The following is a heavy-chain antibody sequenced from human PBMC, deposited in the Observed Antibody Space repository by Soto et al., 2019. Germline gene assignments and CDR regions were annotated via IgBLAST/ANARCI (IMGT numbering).Heavy chain of an antibody. J-gene: IGHJ6*03. CDR1: GFTFSSYA. Sequence: GGSLRLSCAASGFTFSSYAMSWVRQAPGKGLEWVSAISGSGGSTYYADSVKGRFTISRDNSKNTLYLQMNSLRAEDTAVYYCKLAVVPAAKSEFYYYYYYMDVWGKGTTVTVSS. CDR2: ISGSGGST. V-gene: IGHV3-23*01. D-gene: IGHD2-2*01. CDR3: KLAVVPAAKSEFYYYYYYMDV.